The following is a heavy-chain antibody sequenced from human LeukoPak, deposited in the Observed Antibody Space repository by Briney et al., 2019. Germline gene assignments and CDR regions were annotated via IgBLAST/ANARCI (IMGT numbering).Heavy chain of an antibody. CDR3: ARGGGLDV. J-gene: IGHJ6*02. CDR2: INHNGNVN. CDR1: GFTFSNFA. V-gene: IGHV3-7*03. D-gene: IGHD3-16*01. Sequence: PGGSLRLSCAASGFTFSNFAMHWARQAPGKGLEWVASINHNGNVNYYVDSVKGRFTISRDNAKNSLYLQMSNLRAEDTAVYFCARGGGLDVWGQGATVTVSS.